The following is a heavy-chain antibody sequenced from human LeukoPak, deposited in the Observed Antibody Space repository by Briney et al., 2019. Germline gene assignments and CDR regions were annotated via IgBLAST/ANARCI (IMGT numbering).Heavy chain of an antibody. J-gene: IGHJ3*02. V-gene: IGHV4-34*01. CDR3: AREVISLSYAFDI. CDR2: INHSGST. Sequence: SETLSLTCAVYGGSFSGYYWSWIRQPPGKGLEWIGEINHSGSTNYNPSLKSRVTMSVDTSKNQFSLKLSSVTAADTAVYYCAREVISLSYAFDIWGQGTMVTVSS. D-gene: IGHD3-10*01. CDR1: GGSFSGYY.